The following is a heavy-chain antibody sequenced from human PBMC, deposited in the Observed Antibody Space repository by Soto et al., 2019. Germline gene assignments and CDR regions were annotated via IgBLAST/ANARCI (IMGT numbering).Heavy chain of an antibody. Sequence: PGGSLRLSCPASGFTFSSYWMHWVRQASGKGLVWVSRISSDGNIINYADSVKGRFTISRDNAKSTLYLQMNSLRVEDTAVYYCTRDPRVRGTFMDVWGQGTTVTVSS. V-gene: IGHV3-74*01. CDR2: ISSDGNII. J-gene: IGHJ6*02. D-gene: IGHD3-10*01. CDR1: GFTFSSYW. CDR3: TRDPRVRGTFMDV.